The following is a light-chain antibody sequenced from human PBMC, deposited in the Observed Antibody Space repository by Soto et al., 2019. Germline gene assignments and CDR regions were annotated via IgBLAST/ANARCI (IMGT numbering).Light chain of an antibody. CDR1: QSISGW. J-gene: IGKJ5*01. CDR2: GAS. V-gene: IGKV1-39*01. Sequence: DLQMTQSPPTLSASVGDRVTITCRASQSISGWLAWYQQKPGKPPKVLIYGASNLQSGVPPRFSGSGSGTDFTLTISSLQPEDFATYYCQQSYSTPRTFGQGTRLEIK. CDR3: QQSYSTPRT.